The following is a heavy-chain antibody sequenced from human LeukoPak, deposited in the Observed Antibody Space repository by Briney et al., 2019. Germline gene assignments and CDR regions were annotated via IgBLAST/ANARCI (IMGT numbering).Heavy chain of an antibody. V-gene: IGHV1-69*13. J-gene: IGHJ3*02. CDR1: GGTFSSYA. CDR2: IIPIFGTA. Sequence: SVKVSCKASGGTFSSYAISWVRQAPGQGLEWMGGIIPIFGTANYAQKFQGRVTITADESTSTAYMELRSLRSDDTAVYYCARGSKYCSGGSCYRRSAFDIWGQGTMVTVSS. CDR3: ARGSKYCSGGSCYRRSAFDI. D-gene: IGHD2-15*01.